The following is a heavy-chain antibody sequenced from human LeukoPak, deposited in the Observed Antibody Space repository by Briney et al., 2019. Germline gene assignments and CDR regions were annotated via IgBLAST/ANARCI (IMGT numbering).Heavy chain of an antibody. CDR1: RFTFSSYA. V-gene: IGHV3-23*01. CDR2: ISGSGGST. CDR3: ATVYYYDSSGSGF. Sequence: GGSLRLSCAASRFTFSSYAMSWVRQAPGKGLEWVSAISGSGGSTYYADSVKGRFTISRDNSKNTLYLQMNSLRAEDTAVYYCATVYYYDSSGSGFWGQGTLVTVSS. D-gene: IGHD3-22*01. J-gene: IGHJ4*02.